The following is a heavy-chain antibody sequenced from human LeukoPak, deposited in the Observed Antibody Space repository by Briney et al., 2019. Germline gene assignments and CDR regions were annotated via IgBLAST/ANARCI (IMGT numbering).Heavy chain of an antibody. V-gene: IGHV4-31*03. CDR3: ARDHYDSSGLQYGMDV. Sequence: SETLSLTCTVSGGSISSGGYYWRWIRQHPGKGLEWIGYIYYSGSTYYNPSLKSRVTISVDTSKNQFSLKLSSVTAADTAVYYCARDHYDSSGLQYGMDVWGQGTTVTVSS. D-gene: IGHD3-22*01. J-gene: IGHJ6*02. CDR1: GGSISSGGYY. CDR2: IYYSGST.